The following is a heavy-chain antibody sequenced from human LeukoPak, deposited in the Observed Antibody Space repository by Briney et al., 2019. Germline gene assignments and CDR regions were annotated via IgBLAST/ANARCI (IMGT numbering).Heavy chain of an antibody. Sequence: GGSLRLSCAAYGFTFSRYAMHWVRQAPGKGLEWVAVTSPDGNDKYYADSVKGRFTISRDNSKNTVSLQMNSLSTEDTAVYSCFTGSAYYYGSWGQGTLVTVSS. V-gene: IGHV3-30*01. J-gene: IGHJ5*02. D-gene: IGHD3-22*01. CDR2: TSPDGNDK. CDR1: GFTFSRYA. CDR3: FTGSAYYYGS.